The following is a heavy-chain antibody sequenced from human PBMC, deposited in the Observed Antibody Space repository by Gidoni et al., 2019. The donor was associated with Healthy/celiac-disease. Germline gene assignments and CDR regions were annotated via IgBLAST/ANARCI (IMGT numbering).Heavy chain of an antibody. CDR1: GGSISSYY. V-gene: IGHV4-59*01. D-gene: IGHD1-26*01. J-gene: IGHJ4*02. Sequence: QVQLQESGPGLVKPSETLSLTCTVSGGSISSYYWSWIRQPPGKGLEWIGYIYSSGSTNYNPSLKSRVTISVDTSKNQFSLKLSPVTAADTAVYYCARVRSGSLDYWGQGTLVTVSS. CDR2: IYSSGST. CDR3: ARVRSGSLDY.